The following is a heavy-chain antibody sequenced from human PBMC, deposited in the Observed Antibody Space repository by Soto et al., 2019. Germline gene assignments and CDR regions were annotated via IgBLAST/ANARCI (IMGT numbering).Heavy chain of an antibody. Sequence: GGSLRLSCAASGFTFSSYAMHWVRQAPGKGLEWVAVISYDGSSKYYADSVKGRFTISRDNSKNTLYLQMNSLRAEDTAVYYCARIPTTVTTRGKWGNDYWGQGTLVTVSS. J-gene: IGHJ4*02. CDR2: ISYDGSSK. V-gene: IGHV3-30-3*01. D-gene: IGHD4-17*01. CDR3: ARIPTTVTTRGKWGNDY. CDR1: GFTFSSYA.